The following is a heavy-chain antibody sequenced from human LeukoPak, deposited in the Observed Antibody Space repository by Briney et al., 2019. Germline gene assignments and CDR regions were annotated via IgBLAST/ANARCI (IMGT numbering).Heavy chain of an antibody. CDR2: IYYSGST. CDR1: GGSINSYY. D-gene: IGHD6-13*01. CDR3: ARTTAADQGFYYYYGMDV. V-gene: IGHV4-59*01. Sequence: PSETLSLTCTVSGGSINSYYWSWIRQPPGKGLEWIGYIYYSGSTNYNPSLKSRVTISVDTSKNQFSLKLSSVTAADTAVYYCARTTAADQGFYYYYGMDVWGKGTTVTVSS. J-gene: IGHJ6*04.